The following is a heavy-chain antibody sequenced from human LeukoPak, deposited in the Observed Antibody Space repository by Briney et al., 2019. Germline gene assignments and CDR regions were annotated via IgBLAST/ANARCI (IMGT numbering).Heavy chain of an antibody. J-gene: IGHJ6*03. D-gene: IGHD3-10*01. CDR3: ARHPFYYGSGSHQPYYMDV. CDR2: IYHSGST. V-gene: IGHV4-38-2*02. Sequence: PSETLSLTCTVSGYSVSSGYYWGWIRQPPGKGLEWIGNIYHSGSTYYNPSLKSRVTISIDTSKNELSLNLRSVTAADTAVYYCARHPFYYGSGSHQPYYMDVWGKGTTVTISS. CDR1: GYSVSSGYY.